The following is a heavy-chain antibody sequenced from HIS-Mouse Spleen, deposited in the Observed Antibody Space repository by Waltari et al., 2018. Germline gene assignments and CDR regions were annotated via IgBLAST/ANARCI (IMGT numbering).Heavy chain of an antibody. CDR2: IWYDGSNK. CDR1: GFTFSSVG. J-gene: IGHJ4*02. CDR3: ARDHGSGWYYFDY. D-gene: IGHD6-19*01. Sequence: QVQLVESGGGVVQPGRSLRLSCAASGFTFSSVGMHWGRQAPGKGLELVAVIWYDGSNKYYADSVKGRFTISRDNSKNTLYLQMNSLRAEDTAVYYCARDHGSGWYYFDYWGQGTLVTVSS. V-gene: IGHV3-33*01.